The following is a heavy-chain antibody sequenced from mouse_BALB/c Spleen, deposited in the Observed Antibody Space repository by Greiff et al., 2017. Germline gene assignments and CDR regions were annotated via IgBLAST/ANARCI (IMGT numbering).Heavy chain of an antibody. Sequence: VQLQQSGAELVRPGSSVKISCKASGYAFSSYWMNWVKQRPGQGLEWIGQIYPGDGDTNYNGKFKGKATLTADKSSSTAYMQLSSLTSEDSAVYFCASLHYYAMDYWGQGTSVTVSS. CDR3: ASLHYYAMDY. CDR2: IYPGDGDT. CDR1: GYAFSSYW. J-gene: IGHJ4*01. V-gene: IGHV1-80*01.